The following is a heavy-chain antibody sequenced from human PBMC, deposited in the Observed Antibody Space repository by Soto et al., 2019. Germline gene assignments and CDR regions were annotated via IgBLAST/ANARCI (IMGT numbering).Heavy chain of an antibody. J-gene: IGHJ4*02. V-gene: IGHV3-49*03. CDR2: IRSKAYGGTT. Sequence: GGSLRLSCTASGFTFGDYAMSWFRQAPGKGLEWVGFIRSKAYGGTTEYAASVKGRFTISRDDSKSIAYLQMNSLKTEDTAVYYCTRESRNDGGPFDYWGQGTLVTVSS. CDR1: GFTFGDYA. CDR3: TRESRNDGGPFDY.